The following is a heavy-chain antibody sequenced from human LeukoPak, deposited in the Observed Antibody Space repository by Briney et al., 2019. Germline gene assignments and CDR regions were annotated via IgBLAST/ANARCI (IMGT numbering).Heavy chain of an antibody. CDR2: INHSGST. Sequence: SETLSLTCAVYGGSFSGYYWSWIRQPPGKGLEWIGEINHSGSTNYNLSLKSRVTISVDTSKNQFSLKLSSVTAADTAVYYCARGRRFSSLDYWGQGTLVTVSS. V-gene: IGHV4-34*01. J-gene: IGHJ4*02. CDR1: GGSFSGYY. D-gene: IGHD3-3*01. CDR3: ARGRRFSSLDY.